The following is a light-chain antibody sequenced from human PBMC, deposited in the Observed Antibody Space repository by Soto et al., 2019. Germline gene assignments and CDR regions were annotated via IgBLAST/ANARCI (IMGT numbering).Light chain of an antibody. CDR2: DAS. CDR3: QQRSNWPPGIT. J-gene: IGKJ5*01. Sequence: EIVLTHSQATLSFSPLERATLSFRSSQSVSSYLAWYQQKPGQAPRLLIYDASNRATGIPARFSGSGSGTDFNLTISSLEPEDFAVYYCQQRSNWPPGITLGQGTRLEIK. V-gene: IGKV3-11*01. CDR1: QSVSSY.